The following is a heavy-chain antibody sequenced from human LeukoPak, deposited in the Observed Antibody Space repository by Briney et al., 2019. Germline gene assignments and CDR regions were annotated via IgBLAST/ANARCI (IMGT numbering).Heavy chain of an antibody. CDR3: ARGVSYSFDY. Sequence: SQTLSLTCAISGDSVSSNSAAWHWIRQSPSRGLEWLGSTYHRSKWYNDYALSVIGRISVNPDPPKNQFSLQLNSVTPEDTAVYYCARGVSYSFDYWGQGTLVTVSP. D-gene: IGHD1-26*01. CDR2: TYHRSKWYN. J-gene: IGHJ4*02. V-gene: IGHV6-1*01. CDR1: GDSVSSNSAA.